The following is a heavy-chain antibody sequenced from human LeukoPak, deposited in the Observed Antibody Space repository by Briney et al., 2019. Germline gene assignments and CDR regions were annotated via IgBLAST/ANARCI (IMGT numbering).Heavy chain of an antibody. D-gene: IGHD3-10*01. Sequence: GGSLRLSCAASGFTFSSYAMSWVRQAPGKGLEWVSAISGSGGSTYYADSVKGRFTISRDNSKNTLYLQMNSLRAEDTAVYYCAKDLNMGFGEFDAFDIWGQGTMVTVSS. CDR3: AKDLNMGFGEFDAFDI. CDR1: GFTFSSYA. V-gene: IGHV3-23*01. J-gene: IGHJ3*02. CDR2: ISGSGGST.